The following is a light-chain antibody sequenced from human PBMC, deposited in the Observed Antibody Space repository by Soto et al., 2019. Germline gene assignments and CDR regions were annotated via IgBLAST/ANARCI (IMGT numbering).Light chain of an antibody. CDR1: QSVSSSY. CDR2: GTS. CDR3: QQYGSSLQT. V-gene: IGKV3-20*01. Sequence: EIVLTQSPGTLSLSPGERATLSCRASQSVSSSYLAWYKQRPGQAPRLLIYGTSSRASGIPDRSSGSGSGTNFTLTLSRMEPEDFAVYYCQQYGSSLQTFGQGTKLEIK. J-gene: IGKJ2*01.